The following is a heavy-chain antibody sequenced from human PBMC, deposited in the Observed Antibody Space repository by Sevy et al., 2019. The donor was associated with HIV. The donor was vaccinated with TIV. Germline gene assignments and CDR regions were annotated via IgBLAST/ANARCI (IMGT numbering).Heavy chain of an antibody. CDR2: ISGSGGST. D-gene: IGHD3-3*01. Sequence: GGSLRLSCAASGFTFSSYAMSWVRQAPGKGLEWVSAISGSGGSTYYADSVKGRFTISRDNSKNTLYLQMNSLRAEDTAVYYCAKLAYNHSLDYDFCSGYYTGIWGLGYYYYYGMDVWGQGTTVNVSS. J-gene: IGHJ6*02. CDR3: AKLAYNHSLDYDFCSGYYTGIWGLGYYYYYGMDV. V-gene: IGHV3-23*01. CDR1: GFTFSSYA.